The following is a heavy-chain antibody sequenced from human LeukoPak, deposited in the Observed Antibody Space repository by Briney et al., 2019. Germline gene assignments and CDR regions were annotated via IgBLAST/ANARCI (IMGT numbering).Heavy chain of an antibody. CDR3: ARDGSGSYYNEYYYYGMDV. V-gene: IGHV1-2*02. J-gene: IGHJ6*02. D-gene: IGHD3-10*01. Sequence: ASVKVSCKASGYTFTGYYMHWVRQAPGQGLEWMGWINPNSGGTNYAQKFQGRVTMTRDTSISTAYMELSRLRSDDTAVYYCARDGSGSYYNEYYYYGMDVWGQGTTVTASS. CDR2: INPNSGGT. CDR1: GYTFTGYY.